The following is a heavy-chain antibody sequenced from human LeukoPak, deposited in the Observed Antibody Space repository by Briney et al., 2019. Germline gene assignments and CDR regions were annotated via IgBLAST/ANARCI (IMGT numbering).Heavy chain of an antibody. V-gene: IGHV3-23*01. CDR3: AKGGFYCTSTSCYAANWFDP. J-gene: IGHJ5*02. CDR1: GFSFSEYA. CDR2: LSGSGGDT. D-gene: IGHD2-2*01. Sequence: PGGSLRLSCEAPGFSFSEYAMSWVRQAPGKGLEWVSSLSGSGGDTFYADSVKGRFTISRDNSKNTVYLQMNSLRAEDTAVYHCAKGGFYCTSTSCYAANWFDPWGQGTLVTVSS.